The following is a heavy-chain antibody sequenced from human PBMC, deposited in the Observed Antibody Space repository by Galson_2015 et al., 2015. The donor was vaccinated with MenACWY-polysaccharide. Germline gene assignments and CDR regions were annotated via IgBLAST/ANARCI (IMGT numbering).Heavy chain of an antibody. Sequence: ETLFLTCTVSGGSIRTETYFWGWIRQPPGKGLEWIGTTSYTGSTYYNPSLKGRVAFSTDTSNNHFSLTVTSVTAADTAVYYCARRRKRVAGEFDYWGQGTLVTVSS. CDR1: GGSIRTETYF. D-gene: IGHD6-19*01. CDR3: ARRRKRVAGEFDY. CDR2: TSYTGST. V-gene: IGHV4-39*02. J-gene: IGHJ4*02.